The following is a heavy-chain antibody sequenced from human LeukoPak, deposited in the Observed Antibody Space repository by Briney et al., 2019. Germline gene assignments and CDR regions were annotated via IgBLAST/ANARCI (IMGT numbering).Heavy chain of an antibody. Sequence: GGSLRLSCAASGFTFSSYGMNWVRQAPGKGLEWVSSISSGSIYIYYADSVKGRFTISRDNAKNSLYLQMNSLRADDTAVYYCARGVGYSYGYIDYYMDVWGKGTTVTVSS. J-gene: IGHJ6*03. D-gene: IGHD5-18*01. CDR3: ARGVGYSYGYIDYYMDV. V-gene: IGHV3-21*04. CDR1: GFTFSSYG. CDR2: ISSGSIYI.